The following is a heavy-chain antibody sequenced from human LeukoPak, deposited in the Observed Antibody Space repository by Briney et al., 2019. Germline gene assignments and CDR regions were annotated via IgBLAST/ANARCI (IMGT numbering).Heavy chain of an antibody. CDR1: GDSISTSSYY. J-gene: IGHJ4*02. CDR3: AKVPPPKKAPFDY. V-gene: IGHV4-39*07. CDR2: VFFSGNT. Sequence: SETPSLTCTVSGDSISTSSYYWGWIRQPPGKGLEWIGSVFFSGNTYYEPSLKSRVTISVATSTNQFSLNVRSVSAADTAVYYCAKVPPPKKAPFDYWGQGTLVTVSS.